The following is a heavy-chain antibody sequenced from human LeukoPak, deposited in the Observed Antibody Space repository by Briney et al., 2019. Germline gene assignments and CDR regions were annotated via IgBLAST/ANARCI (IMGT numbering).Heavy chain of an antibody. V-gene: IGHV3-33*01. CDR3: ARDPRCSSTSCYGVDYFDY. CDR2: IWYDGSNK. D-gene: IGHD2-2*01. CDR1: GFTFSSYG. Sequence: PGRSLRLSCAASGFTFSSYGMHWVRQAPGKGLEWVAVIWYDGSNKYYAHSVKGRFTISRDNSKNTLYLQMNSLSAEDTAVYYCARDPRCSSTSCYGVDYFDYWGQGTLVTVSS. J-gene: IGHJ4*02.